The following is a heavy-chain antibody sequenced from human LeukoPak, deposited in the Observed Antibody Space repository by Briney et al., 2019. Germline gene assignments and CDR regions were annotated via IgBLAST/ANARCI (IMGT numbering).Heavy chain of an antibody. Sequence: NSGGSLRLSCAASGFILSDYDMNWVRQAPGKGLEWVSSISTGSRYIYYAYSVKGRFTIARDDAKTSLYLQMDYLRAEDTAVYYCARADCSGSTCYLRRSWFDPWGQGTLVTVSS. CDR1: GFILSDYD. CDR2: ISTGSRYI. J-gene: IGHJ5*02. V-gene: IGHV3-21*01. D-gene: IGHD2-2*01. CDR3: ARADCSGSTCYLRRSWFDP.